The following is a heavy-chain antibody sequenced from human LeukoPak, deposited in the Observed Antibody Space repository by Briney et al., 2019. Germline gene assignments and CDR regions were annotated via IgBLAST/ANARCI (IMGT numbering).Heavy chain of an antibody. CDR2: INHSGST. V-gene: IGHV4-34*01. D-gene: IGHD6-19*01. CDR3: ARASSADTGRGLDY. J-gene: IGHJ4*02. Sequence: PSETLSLTCAVYGGSFRGYYWSWIRQPPGKGLGWIGEINHSGSTNYNPSLKSRVTMSVDTPENQVSLRLSSVTATDTAMYYCARASSADTGRGLDYWGQGTLVSVSS. CDR1: GGSFRGYY.